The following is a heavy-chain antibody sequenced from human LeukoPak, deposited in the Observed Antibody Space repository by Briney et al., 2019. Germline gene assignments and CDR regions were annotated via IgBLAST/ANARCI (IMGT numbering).Heavy chain of an antibody. V-gene: IGHV4-38-2*01. J-gene: IGHJ4*02. CDR1: GYSISSGYY. CDR2: IYHSGST. D-gene: IGHD3-3*01. CDR3: ARRDFWSGYYPPDYFDY. Sequence: SETLSLTCAVSGYSISSGYYWGWIRQPPGKGLEWIGSIYHSGSTYYNPPLKSRVTISVDTSKNQFSLKLSSVTAADTAVYHCARRDFWSGYYPPDYFDYWGQGTLVTVPS.